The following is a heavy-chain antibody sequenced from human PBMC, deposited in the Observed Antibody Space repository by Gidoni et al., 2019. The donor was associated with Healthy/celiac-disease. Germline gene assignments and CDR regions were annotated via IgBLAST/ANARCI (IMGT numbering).Heavy chain of an antibody. D-gene: IGHD3-3*01. J-gene: IGHJ3*02. CDR1: GFTVSNAW. V-gene: IGHV3-15*01. CDR2: IKSKTDGGTT. CDR3: TTDEYYDFWSGPRDAFDI. Sequence: EVQLVESGGGLVKPGGSLRLSWAASGFTVSNAWMSGVRQAPGKGLEWVGRIKSKTDGGTTDYAAPVKGRFTISRDDSKNTLYLQMNSLKTEDTAVYYCTTDEYYDFWSGPRDAFDIWGQGTMVTVSS.